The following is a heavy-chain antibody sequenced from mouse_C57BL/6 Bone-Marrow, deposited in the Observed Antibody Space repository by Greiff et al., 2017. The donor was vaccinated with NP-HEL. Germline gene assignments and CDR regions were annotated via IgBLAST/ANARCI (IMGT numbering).Heavy chain of an antibody. V-gene: IGHV1-9*01. Sequence: QVQLQQSGAELMKPGASVKLSCKATGYTFTGYWIEWVKQRPGHGLEWIGEILPGSGSTNYNEKFKGKATFTADTSSNTAYMQLSSLTTEDSAIYYCARHPIYYSKRDYAMDYWGQGTSVTVSS. CDR2: ILPGSGST. CDR3: ARHPIYYSKRDYAMDY. CDR1: GYTFTGYW. D-gene: IGHD2-5*01. J-gene: IGHJ4*01.